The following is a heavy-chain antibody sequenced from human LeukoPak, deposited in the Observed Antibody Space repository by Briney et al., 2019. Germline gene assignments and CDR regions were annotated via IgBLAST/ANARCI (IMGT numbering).Heavy chain of an antibody. D-gene: IGHD3-22*01. CDR1: GGTFSSYA. CDR2: ISAYNGNT. Sequence: ASVKVSCKASGGTFSSYAISWVRQAPGQGLEWMGWISAYNGNTNYAQKLQGRVTMTTDTSTSTAYMELRSLRSDDTAVYYCARDDLTGYYDSSGYYPVWGQGTLVTVSS. J-gene: IGHJ4*02. V-gene: IGHV1-18*01. CDR3: ARDDLTGYYDSSGYYPV.